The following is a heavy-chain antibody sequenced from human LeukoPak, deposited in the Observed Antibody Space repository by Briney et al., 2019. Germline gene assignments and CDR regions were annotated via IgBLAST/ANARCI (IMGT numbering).Heavy chain of an antibody. J-gene: IGHJ4*02. Sequence: GESLRLSCAASGFTFSNYDMSWVRQAPGKGLEWVSAVSGSGGSTYYADSVKGRFTVSRDNSKDTLYLQMNSLRAEDTAVYHCAKDKTSGTYFDYWGQGAPVTVSS. CDR1: GFTFSNYD. CDR3: AKDKTSGTYFDY. D-gene: IGHD1-26*01. CDR2: VSGSGGST. V-gene: IGHV3-23*01.